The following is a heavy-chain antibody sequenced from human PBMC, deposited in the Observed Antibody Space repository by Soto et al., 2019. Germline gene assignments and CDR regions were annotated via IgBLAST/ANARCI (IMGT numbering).Heavy chain of an antibody. CDR2: ISSSSSTI. CDR3: SRPSGYYDTSGYYGAFYYYGMDV. Sequence: GPLRLYCAASVFSFSTYNMNWVRQAPGKGLEWISYISSSSSTIYYADSVKGRFTISRDNAENSLYLQMTSLRDEDTAVYYCSRPSGYYDTSGYYGAFYYYGMDVWGQGTTVTVSS. D-gene: IGHD3-22*01. V-gene: IGHV3-48*02. J-gene: IGHJ6*02. CDR1: VFSFSTYN.